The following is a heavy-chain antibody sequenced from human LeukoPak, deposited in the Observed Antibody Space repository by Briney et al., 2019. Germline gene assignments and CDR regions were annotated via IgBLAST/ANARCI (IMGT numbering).Heavy chain of an antibody. CDR1: GYTFTSYA. Sequence: ASVKVSCKGSGYTFTSYAMHWVRQAPGQRLEWVGWINVGNGDTKYSQNLQGRVTFTRDTSASTAYMELSSLTSEDTAVYYCARVGPWFGETYYFDYWGQGTLVTVSS. V-gene: IGHV1-3*01. D-gene: IGHD3-10*01. J-gene: IGHJ4*02. CDR2: INVGNGDT. CDR3: ARVGPWFGETYYFDY.